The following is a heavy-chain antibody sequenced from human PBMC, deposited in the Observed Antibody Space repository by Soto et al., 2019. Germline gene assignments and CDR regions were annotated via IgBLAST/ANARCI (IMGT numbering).Heavy chain of an antibody. J-gene: IGHJ3*02. Sequence: SVQVSFKASCYTFTSYGISWVRQGPGQGLEWMGWISAYNGNTNYAQKLQGRVTMTTDTSTSTAYMELRSLRSDDTAVYYCASPDSSGYSAFDIWGQGTMVTVSS. CDR3: ASPDSSGYSAFDI. CDR1: CYTFTSYG. CDR2: ISAYNGNT. V-gene: IGHV1-18*04. D-gene: IGHD3-22*01.